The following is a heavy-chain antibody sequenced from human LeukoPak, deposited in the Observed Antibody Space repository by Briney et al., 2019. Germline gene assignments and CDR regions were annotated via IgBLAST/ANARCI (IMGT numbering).Heavy chain of an antibody. CDR3: ARDPDGAMDFDY. CDR2: ISVYRGNT. CDR1: GYTFSTYG. V-gene: IGHV1-18*01. D-gene: IGHD5-24*01. J-gene: IGHJ4*02. Sequence: ASVKVSCKASGYTFSTYGISWVRQAPGQGLEWMGWISVYRGNTNYAQNFQGRVAMTTDTSTSTAYMEPRSLRSDDTAVYYCARDPDGAMDFDYWGQGTLVTVSS.